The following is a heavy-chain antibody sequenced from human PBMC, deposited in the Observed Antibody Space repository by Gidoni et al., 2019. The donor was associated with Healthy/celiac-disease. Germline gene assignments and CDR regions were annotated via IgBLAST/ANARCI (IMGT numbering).Heavy chain of an antibody. CDR3: ARVAEASYCFYMDV. CDR1: GYTFTGYY. V-gene: IGHV1-2*06. Sequence: QVQLVQSGAEVKKPGDSVKVSCKASGYTFTGYYMHWGRQAPGQGLEWMGRSNTNSGGTNYAQKFQGRVTMTRDTSISTGYMELSRLRSDDTAVYYCARVAEASYCFYMDVWGKGTTVTVSS. CDR2: SNTNSGGT. J-gene: IGHJ6*03.